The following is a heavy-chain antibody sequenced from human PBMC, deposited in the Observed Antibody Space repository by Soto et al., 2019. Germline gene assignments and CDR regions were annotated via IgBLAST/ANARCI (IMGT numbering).Heavy chain of an antibody. V-gene: IGHV3-23*01. CDR3: AHPRGYGVFDAYDI. D-gene: IGHD4-17*01. CDR1: GFTFSTYA. CDR2: ISASGEST. Sequence: ETLRLSCAASGFTFSTYAMSWVRQAPGKGLEWVSAISASGESTYSADSVKGRFTISRDNSMNALYLQMSSLRIEDTAVYYCAHPRGYGVFDAYDIWGQGTMVTVSS. J-gene: IGHJ3*02.